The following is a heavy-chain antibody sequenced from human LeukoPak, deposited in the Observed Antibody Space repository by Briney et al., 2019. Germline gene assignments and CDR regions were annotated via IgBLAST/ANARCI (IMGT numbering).Heavy chain of an antibody. CDR3: ARESRSTGHDAFDI. Sequence: GGSLRLSCAASGFTFDDYAMHWVRQAPGKGLEWVSGISWNSGSIGYADSVKGRFTISRDNSKNTLYLQMNSLRAEDTAVYYCARESRSTGHDAFDIWGQGTMVTVSS. J-gene: IGHJ3*02. CDR2: ISWNSGSI. CDR1: GFTFDDYA. V-gene: IGHV3-9*01. D-gene: IGHD2-2*01.